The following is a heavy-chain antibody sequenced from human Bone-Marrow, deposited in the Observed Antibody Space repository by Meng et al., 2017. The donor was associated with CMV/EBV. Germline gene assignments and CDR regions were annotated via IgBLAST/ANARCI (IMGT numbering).Heavy chain of an antibody. V-gene: IGHV3-23*01. Sequence: YAMSSVRQAPGKGLEWVSAISGSGGSAYYADSVKGRFTISRDNSKNTLYLQMNSLRAEDTAVYYCAKVVYYGSGSYYNVPPSLPFDYWGQGTLVTVSS. D-gene: IGHD3-10*01. CDR2: ISGSGGSA. CDR3: AKVVYYGSGSYYNVPPSLPFDY. J-gene: IGHJ4*02. CDR1: YA.